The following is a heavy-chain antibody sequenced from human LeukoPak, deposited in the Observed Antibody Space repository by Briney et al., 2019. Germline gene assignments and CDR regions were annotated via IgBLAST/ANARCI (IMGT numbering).Heavy chain of an antibody. CDR2: IIPIFGTA. Sequence: GASVKVSFKASGGTFSSYAISWVRQAPGQGVEWMGGIIPIFGTANYAQKFQGRVTITADKSTSTAYMELSSLRSEDTAVYYCARGHEVTTYAFDIWGQGTMVTVSS. V-gene: IGHV1-69*06. CDR1: GGTFSSYA. J-gene: IGHJ3*02. CDR3: ARGHEVTTYAFDI. D-gene: IGHD4-17*01.